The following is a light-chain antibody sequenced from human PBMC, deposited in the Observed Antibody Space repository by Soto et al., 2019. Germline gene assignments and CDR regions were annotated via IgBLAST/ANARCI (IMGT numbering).Light chain of an antibody. CDR1: QSVGGSF. V-gene: IGKV3-20*01. J-gene: IGKJ5*01. CDR3: QQYGTSSIT. CDR2: HTS. Sequence: ETVLTQSPGTLSLSLGERATLSCRASQSVGGSFLAWYQQRPGQAPRLLIYHTSYRATGIPDRFSGSGSGTDFTLTISRLEPEDFAVYYCQQYGTSSITFGQGTRLEIK.